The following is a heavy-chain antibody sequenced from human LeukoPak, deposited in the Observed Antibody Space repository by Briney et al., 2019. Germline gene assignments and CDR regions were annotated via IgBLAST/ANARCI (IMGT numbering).Heavy chain of an antibody. Sequence: PGGSLRLSCAASGFTFNNYAMNWVRQAPGKGLEWVSGISGSGGSTYYADSVKGRFTISRDDSKNTLYLQMNTLRAEDTAVYYCANRGYCSGGRCYWFFQHWGQGTLVTVSS. CDR1: GFTFNNYA. D-gene: IGHD2-15*01. J-gene: IGHJ1*01. V-gene: IGHV3-23*01. CDR2: ISGSGGST. CDR3: ANRGYCSGGRCYWFFQH.